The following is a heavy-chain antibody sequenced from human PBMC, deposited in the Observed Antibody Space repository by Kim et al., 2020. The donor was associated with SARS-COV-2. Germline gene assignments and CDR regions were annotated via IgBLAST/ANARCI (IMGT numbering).Heavy chain of an antibody. D-gene: IGHD2-15*01. J-gene: IGHJ6*01. Sequence: ASVKVSCKASGYTFISYDINWVRQATGQGLEWMGWMNPNTGNTGYAQKFQGRVSMTRDTSITTAYMELSSLRSEDTAVYYCARVTACSGRTTYNNSIDVW. CDR3: ARVTACSGRTTYNNSIDV. V-gene: IGHV1-8*01. CDR2: MNPNTGNT. CDR1: GYTFISYD.